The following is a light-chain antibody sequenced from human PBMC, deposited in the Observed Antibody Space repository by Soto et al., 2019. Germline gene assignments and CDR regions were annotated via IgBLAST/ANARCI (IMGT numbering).Light chain of an antibody. CDR1: QRISGF. Sequence: DIQMTQSPSSLSASVGDRVSITCRASQRISGFLNWYLQKPGKAPKLLIFDASNLQSGLPSRFSGSGSGTDFTLTISTLQPEDFATYYCHQSYDTPWTFGLGTEV. CDR2: DAS. J-gene: IGKJ1*01. CDR3: HQSYDTPWT. V-gene: IGKV1-39*01.